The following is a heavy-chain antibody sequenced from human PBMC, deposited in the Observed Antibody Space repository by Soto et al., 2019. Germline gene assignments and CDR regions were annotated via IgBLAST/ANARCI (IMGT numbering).Heavy chain of an antibody. CDR1: GFTFSSYA. CDR3: AKEPNTLGIAAAGREFDY. Sequence: EVQLLESGGGLVQPGGSLRLSCAASGFTFSSYAMSWVRQAPGKGLEWVSAISGSGGSTYYADSVKGRFNITRDNSKNPLYLQMNSLRAEDTAVDYCAKEPNTLGIAAAGREFDYWGQGTLVTVSS. V-gene: IGHV3-23*01. D-gene: IGHD6-13*01. CDR2: ISGSGGST. J-gene: IGHJ4*02.